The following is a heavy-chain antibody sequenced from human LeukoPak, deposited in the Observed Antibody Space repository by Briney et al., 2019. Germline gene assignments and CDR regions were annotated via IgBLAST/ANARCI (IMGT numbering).Heavy chain of an antibody. Sequence: GGSLRLSCAASGFTFDDYAMHWVRQAPGKGLEWVSGISWNSGSIGYADSVKGRFTISRDNAKNSLYLQMNSLRDADTAIYYCLRHHDLWGQGTLVTVSS. V-gene: IGHV3-9*01. CDR2: ISWNSGSI. J-gene: IGHJ4*02. CDR3: LRHHDL. CDR1: GFTFDDYA. D-gene: IGHD3-3*01.